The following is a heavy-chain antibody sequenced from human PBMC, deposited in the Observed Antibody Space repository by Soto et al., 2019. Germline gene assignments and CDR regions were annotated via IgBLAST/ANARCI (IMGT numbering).Heavy chain of an antibody. D-gene: IGHD6-13*01. V-gene: IGHV3-43*01. CDR2: VRGDGGET. CDR3: VKAWRRDGYRVRSSPAAFDY. J-gene: IGHJ4*02. Sequence: VGSLRLSCAASGFTFDDYSMHWVRQAPGKGLEWVAHVRGDGGETNYADSVKGLFMISREISKNTLCLGMDRLRTAETAFNHRVKAWRRDGYRVRSSPAAFDYWGQGTLVTVSS. CDR1: GFTFDDYS.